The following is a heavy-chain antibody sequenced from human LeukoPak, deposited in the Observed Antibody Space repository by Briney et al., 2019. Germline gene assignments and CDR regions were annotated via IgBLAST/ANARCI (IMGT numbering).Heavy chain of an antibody. J-gene: IGHJ6*03. Sequence: ASVKVSCKASGYTFTGYYMHWVRQAPGQGLEWMGWINPNSGGTNYAQKFQGRVTMTRDTSISTAYMELSRLRSDDTAVYYCARFHREQWLSYYYMDVWGKGTTVTVSS. D-gene: IGHD6-19*01. CDR1: GYTFTGYY. CDR3: ARFHREQWLSYYYMDV. CDR2: INPNSGGT. V-gene: IGHV1-2*02.